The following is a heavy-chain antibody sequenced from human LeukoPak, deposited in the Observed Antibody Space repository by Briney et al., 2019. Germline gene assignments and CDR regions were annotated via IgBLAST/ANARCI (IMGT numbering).Heavy chain of an antibody. Sequence: GGSLRLSCATSGFTFSSYSMNWVRQAPGKGLEWVSSISSSGSYIFNADSVKGRFTISRDNARNSLYLQMNSLRAEDTAVYFCTRDAAEGLYITVRGVVDYWGQGNLVTVSS. V-gene: IGHV3-21*01. CDR1: GFTFSSYS. D-gene: IGHD3-10*01. CDR2: ISSSGSYI. CDR3: TRDAAEGLYITVRGVVDY. J-gene: IGHJ4*02.